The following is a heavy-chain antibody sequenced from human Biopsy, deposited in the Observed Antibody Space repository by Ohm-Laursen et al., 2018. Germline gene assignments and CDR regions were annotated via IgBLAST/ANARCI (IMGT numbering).Heavy chain of an antibody. D-gene: IGHD3-16*01. Sequence: SLRLSCAASGFNFDDYAMHWIRQGPGKGLEWVAGLTWNSGTIAYAGSVRGRFTISRDNAKNSLYLQMNNLTSEDTALYYCVRSLRNYDFLNSWGQGTLVSVSS. J-gene: IGHJ1*01. CDR3: VRSLRNYDFLNS. V-gene: IGHV3-9*01. CDR2: LTWNSGTI. CDR1: GFNFDDYA.